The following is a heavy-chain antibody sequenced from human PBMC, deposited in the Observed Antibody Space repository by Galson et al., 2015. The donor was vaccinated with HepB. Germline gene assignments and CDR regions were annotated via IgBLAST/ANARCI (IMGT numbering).Heavy chain of an antibody. CDR2: IIPIFGTA. J-gene: IGHJ6*03. CDR3: ARESVAADGDYYYYMDV. CDR1: GGTFSSYA. Sequence: SVKVSCKASGGTFSSYAISWVRQAPGQGLEWMGGIIPIFGTANYAQKFQGRVTITADESTSTAYMELSSLRSEDTAVYYCARESVAADGDYYYYMDVWGKGTTVTVSS. D-gene: IGHD6-6*01. V-gene: IGHV1-69*13.